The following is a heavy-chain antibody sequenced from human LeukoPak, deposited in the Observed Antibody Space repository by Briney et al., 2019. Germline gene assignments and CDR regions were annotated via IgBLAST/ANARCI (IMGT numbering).Heavy chain of an antibody. J-gene: IGHJ4*02. D-gene: IGHD3-22*01. CDR2: ISGSGSNT. Sequence: WGSLTLSCAASGFTFSSYAMTWVGQAPGKGLEWVSGISGSGSNTYYADSVKGRFTISRDNSKNTLYLQMNSLRAEDTAAYYCAKGTYDSRGHFDYWGQGTLVSVSS. CDR1: GFTFSSYA. CDR3: AKGTYDSRGHFDY. V-gene: IGHV3-23*01.